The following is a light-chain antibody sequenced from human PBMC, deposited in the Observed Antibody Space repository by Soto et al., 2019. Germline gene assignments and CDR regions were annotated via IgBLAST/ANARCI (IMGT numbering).Light chain of an antibody. CDR3: QQAFT. V-gene: IGKV3-20*01. J-gene: IGKJ1*01. CDR2: GAS. Sequence: EIVMTQSPATLSVSPGERATLSCRASQSVGSSYLAWYQQKPGQAPRLLIYGASSRATGIPDRFSGSGSGTDFTLTISRLEPEDFAVYYCQQAFTFGQGTKVDIK. CDR1: QSVGSSY.